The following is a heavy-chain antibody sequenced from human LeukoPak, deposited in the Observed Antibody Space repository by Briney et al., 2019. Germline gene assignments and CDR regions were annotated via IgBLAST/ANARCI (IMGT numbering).Heavy chain of an antibody. V-gene: IGHV4-59*01. CDR3: ARDLNGAVAGTVAFDI. CDR2: IYYSGST. CDR1: GGSISSYY. J-gene: IGHJ3*02. Sequence: PSETLSLTCTVSGGSISSYYWSWIRQPPGKGLEWIGYIYYSGSTNYNPSLKSRVTISVDTSKNQFSLKLSSVAAADTAVYYCARDLNGAVAGTVAFDIWGQGTMVTVSS. D-gene: IGHD6-19*01.